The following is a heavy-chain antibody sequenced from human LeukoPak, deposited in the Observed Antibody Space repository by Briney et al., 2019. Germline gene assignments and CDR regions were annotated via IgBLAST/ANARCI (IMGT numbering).Heavy chain of an antibody. J-gene: IGHJ5*02. V-gene: IGHV4-34*01. CDR2: INHSGST. CDR1: GGSFSGYY. CDR3: ARDRKELLWFGESNWFDP. D-gene: IGHD3-10*01. Sequence: SETLSLTCAVYGGSFSGYYWSWIRQPPGKGLEWIGEINHSGSTNYNPSLKSRVTISVDTSKNQFSLKLSSVTAADTAVYYCARDRKELLWFGESNWFDPWGQGTLVTVSS.